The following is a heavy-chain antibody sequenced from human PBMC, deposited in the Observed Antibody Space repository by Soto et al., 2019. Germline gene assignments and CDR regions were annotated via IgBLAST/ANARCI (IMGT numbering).Heavy chain of an antibody. CDR1: GYTFTSYG. J-gene: IGHJ5*02. CDR2: ISAYNGNT. V-gene: IGHV1-18*01. Sequence: RASVKVSCKASGYTFTSYGIGWVRQAPGQGLEWMGWISAYNGNTNYAQKLQGRVTMTTDTSTSTAYMKLRSLRSDDTAVYYCARDLAVVPAAIGSPGGFDPWGQGTQVTV. CDR3: ARDLAVVPAAIGSPGGFDP. D-gene: IGHD2-2*02.